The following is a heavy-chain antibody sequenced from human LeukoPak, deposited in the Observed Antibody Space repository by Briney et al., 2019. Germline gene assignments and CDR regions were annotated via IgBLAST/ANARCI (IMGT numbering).Heavy chain of an antibody. CDR2: TYYTGTT. D-gene: IGHD3-10*01. V-gene: IGHV4-59*01. Sequence: SETLSLTCTVSGGSISPDYWSWIRQPPGKGLEWIGYTYYTGTTNYNPSLKSRVTMSVETSKNQFSLNLGSVTAADTAVYYCARDRPGESSLDYWGQGILVTVSS. CDR1: GGSISPDY. CDR3: ARDRPGESSLDY. J-gene: IGHJ4*02.